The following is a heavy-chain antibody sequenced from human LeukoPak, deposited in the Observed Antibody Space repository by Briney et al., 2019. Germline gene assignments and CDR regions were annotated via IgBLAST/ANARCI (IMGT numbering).Heavy chain of an antibody. CDR2: IYSGGST. J-gene: IGHJ4*02. V-gene: IGHV3-53*01. Sequence: GGSLRLSCAASGFTVSSNYMSWVRQAPGKGLEGGSVIYSGGSTYYADSVKGRSTISRDNSKNTLYLQMNSLRAEDTAVYYCARRAPSWAAAAYFDYWGQGTLVTVSS. CDR1: GFTVSSNY. D-gene: IGHD6-13*01. CDR3: ARRAPSWAAAAYFDY.